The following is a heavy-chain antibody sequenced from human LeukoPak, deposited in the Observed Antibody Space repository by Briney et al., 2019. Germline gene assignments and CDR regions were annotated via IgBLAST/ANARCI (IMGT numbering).Heavy chain of an antibody. V-gene: IGHV3-23*01. CDR3: ARPSSGWLYLFDY. Sequence: GGSLRLSCAASGFTFSSYAMSWVRQAPGKGLEWVSAISGSGGSTYYADSVKGRFTISRDNSKNTLYLQMNSLRAEDTAVYYCARPSSGWLYLFDYWGQGTLVTVSS. D-gene: IGHD6-19*01. CDR1: GFTFSSYA. CDR2: ISGSGGST. J-gene: IGHJ4*02.